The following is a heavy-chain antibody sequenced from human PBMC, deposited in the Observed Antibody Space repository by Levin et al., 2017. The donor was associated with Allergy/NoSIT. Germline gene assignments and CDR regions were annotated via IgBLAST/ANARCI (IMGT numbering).Heavy chain of an antibody. CDR3: ARDSGMDV. Sequence: GGSLRLSCAASGFRFNNYGMNWVRQAPGKGLEWVSSISTSSGSYEYYADAVKGRFTISRDNAKSSLYLQMNSLRGEDTAVYYCARDSGMDVWGQGTTVTVSS. J-gene: IGHJ6*02. V-gene: IGHV3-21*01. CDR2: ISTSSGSYE. CDR1: GFRFNNYG. D-gene: IGHD3-10*01.